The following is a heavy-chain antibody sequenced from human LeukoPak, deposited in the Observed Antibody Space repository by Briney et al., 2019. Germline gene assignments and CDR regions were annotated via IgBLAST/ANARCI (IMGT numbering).Heavy chain of an antibody. V-gene: IGHV3-64*01. D-gene: IGHD6-19*01. CDR2: ISSNGGST. Sequence: GGSLRLSCAASGFTFSSYPMHWVRHAPGKGLEYVSGISSNGGSTHYANSVKGRFTISRDNSKHTLHLQMGSLRAEDMAVYYCARFSGSGGSYYVDYWGQGTVVTVSS. CDR1: GFTFSSYP. CDR3: ARFSGSGGSYYVDY. J-gene: IGHJ4*02.